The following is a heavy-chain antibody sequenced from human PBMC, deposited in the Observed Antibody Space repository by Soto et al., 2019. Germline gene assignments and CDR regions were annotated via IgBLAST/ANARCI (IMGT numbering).Heavy chain of an antibody. Sequence: GGALRVSCAASGFPFNTYAIRWVRQAPGQGLEWVSAISGSGFSTYYADSVKGRFSISSDSSKNTLFLQMNSLRADDTAAYFCATFTFCRPFDTSGQGTMVTVSS. CDR1: GFPFNTYA. J-gene: IGHJ3*02. CDR2: ISGSGFST. V-gene: IGHV3-23*01. D-gene: IGHD3-3*01. CDR3: ATFTFCRPFDT.